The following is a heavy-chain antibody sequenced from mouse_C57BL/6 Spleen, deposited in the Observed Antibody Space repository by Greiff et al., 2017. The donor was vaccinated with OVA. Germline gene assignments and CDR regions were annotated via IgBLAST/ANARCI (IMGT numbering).Heavy chain of an antibody. CDR1: GFTFSSYA. V-gene: IGHV5-9-1*02. J-gene: IGHJ4*01. Sequence: EVKLVESGEGLVKPGGSLKLSCAASGFTFSSYAMSWVRQTPEKRLEWVAYISSGGDYIYYADPVKGRFPISRVNSRNTLYLQMSSLKSEDTAMYYCTRATSYYDYDGGYAMDYWGQGTSVTVSS. CDR3: TRATSYYDYDGGYAMDY. CDR2: ISSGGDYI. D-gene: IGHD2-4*01.